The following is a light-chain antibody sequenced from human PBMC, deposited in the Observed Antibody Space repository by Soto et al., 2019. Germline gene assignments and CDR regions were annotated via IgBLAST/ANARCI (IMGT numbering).Light chain of an antibody. CDR3: LLSYSGTNWV. V-gene: IGLV7-46*01. Sequence: QTVVTQEPSLTVSPGGTVTLTCGSSSGAVTRGHFPYWFQQKPGQAPMTLIYDTASKHSWTPARFSGSLLGGKAALTLAGAQTDDEADYYCLLSYSGTNWVFGGGTQLTVL. CDR2: DTA. CDR1: SGAVTRGHF. J-gene: IGLJ3*02.